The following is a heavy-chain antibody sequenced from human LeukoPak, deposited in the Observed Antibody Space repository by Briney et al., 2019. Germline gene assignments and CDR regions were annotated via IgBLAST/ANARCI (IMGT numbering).Heavy chain of an antibody. J-gene: IGHJ4*02. V-gene: IGHV5-51*01. CDR1: GYSFTSYW. CDR3: ARPGKWYYYGSGSSFDY. Sequence: GESLKISCKGSGYSFTSYWIGWVRQTPGKGLEWMGIIYPGDSDTRYSPSFQGQVTISADKSISTAYLQWSSLKASDTAMYYCARPGKWYYYGSGSSFDYWGQGTLVTVSS. D-gene: IGHD3-10*01. CDR2: IYPGDSDT.